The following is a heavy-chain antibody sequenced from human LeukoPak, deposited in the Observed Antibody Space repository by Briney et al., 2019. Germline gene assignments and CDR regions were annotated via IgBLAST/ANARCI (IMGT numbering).Heavy chain of an antibody. J-gene: IGHJ4*02. Sequence: ASVKVSCKASGGTFSSYAFSWVRQAPGQGLEWMGGIIPIFGTTNYAQRFQGRVTITADGSTSTAYMELGSLRSEDTAVYYCARGHYYYGSGSYEPLYLYFDYWGQGTLVTVFS. D-gene: IGHD3-10*01. CDR2: IIPIFGTT. CDR3: ARGHYYYGSGSYEPLYLYFDY. V-gene: IGHV1-69*13. CDR1: GGTFSSYA.